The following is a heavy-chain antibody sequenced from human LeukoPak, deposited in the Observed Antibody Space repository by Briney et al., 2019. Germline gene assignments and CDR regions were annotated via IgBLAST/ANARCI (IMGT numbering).Heavy chain of an antibody. CDR3: ARVTGTSWKLDY. Sequence: SQTLSLTCAISGDSVFSNSASWNWIRQSPSRGLEWLGGTYYRSSWYNDYALSVKSRITISPDTSKNQFSLQLNSVTPEDTAVYYCARVTGTSWKLDYWGQGTLVTVSS. J-gene: IGHJ4*02. CDR2: TYYRSSWYN. V-gene: IGHV6-1*01. D-gene: IGHD6-13*01. CDR1: GDSVFSNSAS.